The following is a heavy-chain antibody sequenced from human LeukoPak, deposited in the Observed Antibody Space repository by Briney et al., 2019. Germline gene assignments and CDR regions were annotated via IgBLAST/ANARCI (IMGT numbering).Heavy chain of an antibody. D-gene: IGHD1-7*01. CDR2: IIPIFGTA. CDR1: GGTFSSYA. J-gene: IGHJ2*01. Sequence: GASVKVSCKASGGTFSSYAISWVRQAPGQGLEWMGGIIPIFGTANYAQKFQGRVTITTDESTSTAYMELSSLRSEDTAVYYCARGACCITGTDWYFDLWGRGTLVTVSS. V-gene: IGHV1-69*05. CDR3: ARGACCITGTDWYFDL.